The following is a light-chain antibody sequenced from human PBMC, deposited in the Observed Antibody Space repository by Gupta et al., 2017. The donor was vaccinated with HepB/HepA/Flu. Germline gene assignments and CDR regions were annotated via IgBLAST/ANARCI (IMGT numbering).Light chain of an antibody. CDR1: SSNIRAGYD. CDR3: QSYDSSLSAVV. Sequence: QSVLTQPPSLSGAPGQTVTISRTGSSSNIRAGYDVHWYQQLPGTAPKLLIYGNSNRPSGVPDRFSGSKSGTSASLAITGLQAEDEADYYCQSYDSSLSAVVFGGGTKLTVL. CDR2: GNS. V-gene: IGLV1-40*01. J-gene: IGLJ2*01.